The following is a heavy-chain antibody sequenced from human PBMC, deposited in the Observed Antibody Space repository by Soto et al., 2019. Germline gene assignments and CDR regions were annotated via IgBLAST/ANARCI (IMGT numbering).Heavy chain of an antibody. D-gene: IGHD6-19*01. CDR1: GFTFSNYA. J-gene: IGHJ3*01. CDR2: ISYDGANK. CDR3: ARANRLLAVAGFAFDL. Sequence: QVQLVESGGGVVQPGRSLRLFCAASGFTFSNYAFHWVRQAPGKGLEWVAVISYDGANKYYTGSVKGRFTISRDNSRHTLYLQMNSLRAEDTAIYYCARANRLLAVAGFAFDLWGQGTVVTVSS. V-gene: IGHV3-30-3*01.